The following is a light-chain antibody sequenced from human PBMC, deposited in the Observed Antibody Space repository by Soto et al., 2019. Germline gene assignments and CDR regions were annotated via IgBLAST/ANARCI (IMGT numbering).Light chain of an antibody. Sequence: QSVLTQPPSVSGAPGQRVTISCTGGSSNIGAGYDVHWYQHLPGTAPKLLIYGNSNRPSGVPDRFSGSKSGTSASLAITGLQAEDEADYYCQSYDSSLSGWVFGGGTPLTVL. V-gene: IGLV1-40*01. CDR2: GNS. CDR1: SSNIGAGYD. CDR3: QSYDSSLSGWV. J-gene: IGLJ3*02.